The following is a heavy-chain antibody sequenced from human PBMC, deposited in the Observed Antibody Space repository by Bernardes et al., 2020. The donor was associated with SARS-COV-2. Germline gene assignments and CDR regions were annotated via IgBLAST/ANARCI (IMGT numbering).Heavy chain of an antibody. V-gene: IGHV4-34*01. CDR1: GGSFSSHY. J-gene: IGHJ5*02. Sequence: SESLSLTCTVCGGSFSSHYWAWMRQPPGRGLEWVGEINHSGSSTYNPSLKSRVTLSVDTSKMQFSLKLTSVNAADMAVYYCARGASFGFLSAYSFGRGGPFDPWGQGVLVTVAS. CDR3: ARGASFGFLSAYSFGRGGPFDP. D-gene: IGHD3-3*01. CDR2: INHSGSS.